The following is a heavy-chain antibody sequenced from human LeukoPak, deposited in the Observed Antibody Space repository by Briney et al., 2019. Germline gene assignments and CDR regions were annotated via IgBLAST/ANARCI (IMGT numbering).Heavy chain of an antibody. V-gene: IGHV3-7*03. CDR2: IKADGGEK. D-gene: IGHD3-3*01. J-gene: IGHJ6*03. Sequence: PGGSLRLSCAASGFTFSTYWMNWFRQTPGKGLEWVAKIKADGGEKDHVASVKGRFTISRDNAKNSLYLQMNSLRAEDTALYYCARGGITIFGVVSYMDVWGKGTTVTVSS. CDR3: ARGGITIFGVVSYMDV. CDR1: GFTFSTYW.